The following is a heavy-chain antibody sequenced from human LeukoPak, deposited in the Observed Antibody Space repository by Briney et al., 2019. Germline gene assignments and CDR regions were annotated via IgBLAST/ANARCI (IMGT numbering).Heavy chain of an antibody. CDR2: INSDGSST. V-gene: IGHV3-74*01. Sequence: GSLRLSCAASGFTFSSYWMHWVRQAPGKGLVWVSRINSDGSSTSYADSVKGGYTISRDNDKNTLYLQINSLRAEDTAVYYCARDATGRYVVVVPAAIERDYYYYYYMDVWGKGTTVTVSS. J-gene: IGHJ6*03. D-gene: IGHD2-2*01. CDR3: ARDATGRYVVVVPAAIERDYYYYYYMDV. CDR1: GFTFSSYW.